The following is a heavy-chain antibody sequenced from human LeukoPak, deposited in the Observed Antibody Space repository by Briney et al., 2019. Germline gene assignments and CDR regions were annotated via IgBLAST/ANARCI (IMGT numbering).Heavy chain of an antibody. CDR3: ARHPKGGYIGYESDY. J-gene: IGHJ4*02. V-gene: IGHV5-51*01. CDR2: IYPADSTA. D-gene: IGHD5-12*01. Sequence: GESLKISCKASGYSFTTYWIGWVRQVPGKGLEWVGIIYPADSTAKYSPSFQGQVTISVDKSISTAYLQWSRLEASATAVFYCARHPKGGYIGYESDYWGQGTLVTVSS. CDR1: GYSFTTYW.